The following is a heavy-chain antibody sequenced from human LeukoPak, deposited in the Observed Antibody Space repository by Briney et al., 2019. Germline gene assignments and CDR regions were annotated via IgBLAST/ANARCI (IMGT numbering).Heavy chain of an antibody. CDR2: ISYDGSNK. CDR3: AREGHTAMFPTGYYYYGMDV. J-gene: IGHJ6*02. CDR1: GFTFSSYA. D-gene: IGHD5-18*01. Sequence: GRSLRLSCAASGFTFSSYAMHWVRQAPGKGLEWVAVISYDGSNKYYADSVKGRFTISRDNSKNTLYLQMNSLRAEDTAVYYCAREGHTAMFPTGYYYYGMDVWGQGTTVTVSS. V-gene: IGHV3-30*04.